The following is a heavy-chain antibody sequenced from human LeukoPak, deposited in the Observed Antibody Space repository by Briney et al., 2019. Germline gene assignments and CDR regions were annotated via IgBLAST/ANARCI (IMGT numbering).Heavy chain of an antibody. V-gene: IGHV1-8*01. Sequence: ASVKVSCKTSGYTFSSYDINWVQQATGQGLEWMGWMNPNSGNTGYAQKFQGRVTMTRNISTSTAYMELSSLRSEDTAVYYCARGSRSGDYWGQGTQVTVSS. J-gene: IGHJ4*02. D-gene: IGHD3-10*01. CDR3: ARGSRSGDY. CDR1: GYTFSSYD. CDR2: MNPNSGNT.